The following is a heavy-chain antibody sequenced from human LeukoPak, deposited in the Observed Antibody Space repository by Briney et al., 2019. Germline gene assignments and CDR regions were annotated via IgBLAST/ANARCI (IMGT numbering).Heavy chain of an antibody. V-gene: IGHV4-59*12. CDR1: GASINSYF. CDR3: AGDVPTGRFDY. CDR2: IGYSGST. J-gene: IGHJ4*02. Sequence: PSETLSLTCAVSGASINSYFWSWIRQPPGKGLEYIGYIGYSGSTNYNPSLKSRVTISVDTSKNQFSLKLTSVTAADTAVYYCAGDVPTGRFDYWGQGSLVTVSS.